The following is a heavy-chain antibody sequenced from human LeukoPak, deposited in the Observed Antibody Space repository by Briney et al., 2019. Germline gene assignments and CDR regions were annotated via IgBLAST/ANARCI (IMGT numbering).Heavy chain of an antibody. J-gene: IGHJ4*01. V-gene: IGHV3-7*03. CDR3: ARGRYSGTTYYFDY. CDR1: GFTFSHFW. Sequence: PGGSLRLSCAASGFTFSHFWMSWVRQAPGKGLEWVAYIKKTGSETYYVDSVKGRFTITRDNTRNSLFLQMYSLRAEDTAMYYCARGRYSGTTYYFDYWGQEPWSPSPQ. D-gene: IGHD5-12*01. CDR2: IKKTGSET.